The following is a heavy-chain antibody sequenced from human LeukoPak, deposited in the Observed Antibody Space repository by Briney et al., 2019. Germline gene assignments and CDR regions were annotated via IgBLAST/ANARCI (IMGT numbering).Heavy chain of an antibody. CDR2: ISAYNGNA. Sequence: ASVKVSCKASGYTFTSYGISWVRQAPGQGLEWMGWISAYNGNANYAQKLQGRVTMTTGTSTSTAYMELRSLRSDDTAVYYCARVPVGYCSSTSCYASIQPSHEFDYWGQGTLVTVSS. CDR1: GYTFTSYG. V-gene: IGHV1-18*04. J-gene: IGHJ4*02. D-gene: IGHD2-2*01. CDR3: ARVPVGYCSSTSCYASIQPSHEFDY.